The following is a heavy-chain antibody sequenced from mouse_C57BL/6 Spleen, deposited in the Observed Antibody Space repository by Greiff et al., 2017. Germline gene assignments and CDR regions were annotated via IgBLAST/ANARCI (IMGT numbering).Heavy chain of an antibody. CDR1: GFSLRTSGMG. Sequence: VTLKESGPGILQSSQTLSLTCSFSGFSLRTSGMGVSWIRQPSGQGLEWLAHIYLAADQRYNPSFKSRLPISKDTYRNQVVLKITSVDTADTATDYCARSDDGSYAMDDWGQGTSVTVSS. J-gene: IGHJ4*01. V-gene: IGHV8-12*01. D-gene: IGHD2-3*01. CDR2: IYLAADQ. CDR3: ARSDDGSYAMDD.